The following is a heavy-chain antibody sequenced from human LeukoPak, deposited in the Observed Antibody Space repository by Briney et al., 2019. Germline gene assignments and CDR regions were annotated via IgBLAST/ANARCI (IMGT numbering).Heavy chain of an antibody. CDR1: GDSVSSNSGA. D-gene: IGHD1/OR15-1a*01. V-gene: IGHV6-1*01. J-gene: IGHJ3*02. Sequence: SQTLSLTCAISGDSVSSNSGAWNWIRQSPSRGLEWLGKTYYKSKWYSDYAVSVRSRITINPDTSKNQFSLQLNSVTPEDTAVYYCARGNNNAFDIWGQATLVTVSS. CDR2: TYYKSKWYS. CDR3: ARGNNNAFDI.